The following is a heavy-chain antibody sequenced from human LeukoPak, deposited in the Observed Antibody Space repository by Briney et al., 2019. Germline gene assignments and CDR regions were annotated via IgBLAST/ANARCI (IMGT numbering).Heavy chain of an antibody. D-gene: IGHD6-13*01. CDR2: IRYDGSNK. CDR1: GSTFSSCG. Sequence: GGSLRLSCAASGSTFSSCGMHWVRQAPGKGLEWVAFIRYDGSNKYYADSVKGRFTISRDNSRNTLYLQMNSLRAEDTAVYYCARDSSSWYRYFDYWGQGTLVTVSS. CDR3: ARDSSSWYRYFDY. V-gene: IGHV3-30*02. J-gene: IGHJ4*02.